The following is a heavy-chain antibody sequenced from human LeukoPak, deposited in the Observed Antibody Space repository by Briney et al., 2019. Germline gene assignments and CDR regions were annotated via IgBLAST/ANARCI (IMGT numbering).Heavy chain of an antibody. V-gene: IGHV1-8*01. D-gene: IGHD6-19*01. CDR1: GYTFTSYD. J-gene: IGHJ6*02. Sequence: ASVKVSCTASGYTFTSYDINWVRQAPGQGLEWMGWMNPNSGNTGYAQKFQGRVTMTRNTSISTAYMELSRLRSDDTAVYYCAGEPLGQWLVYPRGNYYGMDVWGQGTTVTVSS. CDR2: MNPNSGNT. CDR3: AGEPLGQWLVYPRGNYYGMDV.